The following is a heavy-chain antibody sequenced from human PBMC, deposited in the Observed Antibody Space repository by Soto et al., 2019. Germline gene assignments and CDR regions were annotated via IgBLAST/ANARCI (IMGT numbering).Heavy chain of an antibody. CDR3: ARGHYDFWSGYYLHAFDI. V-gene: IGHV3-48*04. D-gene: IGHD3-3*01. CDR1: GFTFSSYS. Sequence: GGSLRLSCAASGFTFSSYSMNWVRQAPGEGLEWVSYISSSSSTIYYADSVKGRFTISRDNAKNSLYLQMNSLRAEDTAVYYCARGHYDFWSGYYLHAFDIWGQGTMVTVSS. J-gene: IGHJ3*02. CDR2: ISSSSSTI.